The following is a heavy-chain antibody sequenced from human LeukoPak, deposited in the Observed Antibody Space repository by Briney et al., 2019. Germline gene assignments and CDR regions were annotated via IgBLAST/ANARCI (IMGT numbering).Heavy chain of an antibody. CDR1: GGSISSYY. J-gene: IGHJ4*02. V-gene: IGHV4-59*01. CDR2: IYYGGST. Sequence: SETLSLTCTVSGGSISSYYWSWIRQPPGKGLEWMGYIYYGGSTNYNPSLKSRVTISVDTSKNQFSLKLSSVTAADTAVYYCARAGYSTAAGFDYWGQGTLVTVSS. D-gene: IGHD2-15*01. CDR3: ARAGYSTAAGFDY.